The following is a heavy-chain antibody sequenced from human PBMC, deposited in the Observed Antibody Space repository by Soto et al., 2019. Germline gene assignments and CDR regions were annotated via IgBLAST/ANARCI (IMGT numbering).Heavy chain of an antibody. D-gene: IGHD1-1*01. CDR2: IYYSGST. J-gene: IGHJ6*02. CDR1: GGSVSSGSYY. V-gene: IGHV4-61*01. CDR3: ARGDLEYKTYGMDV. Sequence: SETLSLTCTVSGGSVSSGSYYWSWIRQPPGKGLEWIGYIYYSGSTNYNPSLKSRVTISVDTSKNQFSLKLSSVTAEDTAVYYCARGDLEYKTYGMDVWGQGTTVTVSS.